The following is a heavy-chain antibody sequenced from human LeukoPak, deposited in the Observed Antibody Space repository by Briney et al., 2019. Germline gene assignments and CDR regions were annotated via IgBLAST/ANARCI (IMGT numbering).Heavy chain of an antibody. CDR1: GGSISTYY. J-gene: IGHJ5*02. Sequence: SETLSLTCTVSGGSISTYYWSWIRQPPWKGLEWIGYVYYSGTTNYKYNSSLKSRVTISVDTSKNQFSLRLSSVTAADTAVYYCARHLRYFDWLSTFDPWGQGTLVTVSS. CDR2: VYYSGTT. D-gene: IGHD3-9*01. CDR3: ARHLRYFDWLSTFDP. V-gene: IGHV4-59*08.